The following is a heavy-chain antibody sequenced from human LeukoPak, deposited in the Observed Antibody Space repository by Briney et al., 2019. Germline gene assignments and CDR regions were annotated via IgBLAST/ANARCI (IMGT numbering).Heavy chain of an antibody. Sequence: GFTFXSYXXXWVRQAXGKGXXXVSSISSSSSYIYYADSVKGRFTISRDNAKNSLYLQMNSLRAEDTAVYYCASSDFWSGTVNDYWGQGTLVTVSS. CDR3: ASSDFWSGTVNDY. V-gene: IGHV3-21*01. CDR2: ISSSSSYI. J-gene: IGHJ4*02. CDR1: GFTFXSYX. D-gene: IGHD3-3*01.